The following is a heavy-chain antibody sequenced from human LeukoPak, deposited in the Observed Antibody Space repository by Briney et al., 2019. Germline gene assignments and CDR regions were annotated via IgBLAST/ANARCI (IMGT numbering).Heavy chain of an antibody. D-gene: IGHD5-24*01. Sequence: PGGSLRLSCAASGFTFTRYWMTWVRQAPGKGLEWVSYIDSSGSNIHYADSVKGRFTISRDNAKNSLYLQMNSLRAEDTAVYYCARTKEMASISYFDSWGQGTLVTVSS. V-gene: IGHV3-48*03. J-gene: IGHJ4*02. CDR3: ARTKEMASISYFDS. CDR2: IDSSGSNI. CDR1: GFTFTRYW.